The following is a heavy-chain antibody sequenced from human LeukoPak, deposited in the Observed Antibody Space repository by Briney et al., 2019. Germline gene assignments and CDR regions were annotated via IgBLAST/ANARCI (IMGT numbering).Heavy chain of an antibody. CDR2: ISYDGSNK. J-gene: IGHJ4*02. CDR3: ARAPHKPFGELYY. V-gene: IGHV3-30-3*01. CDR1: GFTFSSYA. D-gene: IGHD3-10*01. Sequence: GGSLRLSCAASGFTFSSYAMHWVRQAPGKGLEWVAVISYDGSNKYYADSVKGRFTISRDNSKNTLHLQMNSLRAEDTAVYYCARAPHKPFGELYYWGQGTLVTVSS.